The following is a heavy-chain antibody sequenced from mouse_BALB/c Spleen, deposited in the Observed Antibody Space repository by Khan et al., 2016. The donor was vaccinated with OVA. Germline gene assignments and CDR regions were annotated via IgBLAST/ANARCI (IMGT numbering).Heavy chain of an antibody. CDR2: IWGDGST. V-gene: IGHV2-6-7*01. J-gene: IGHJ4*01. CDR3: ASFCYYDAMDY. Sequence: QVQLKESGPGLVAPSQSLSITCTVSGFSLTDYGVHWVRQPPGKGLEWLGMIWGDGSTDYNSALKSRLSISKDNSKSQVFLKMNSLQTDDTASYYFASFCYYDAMDYWGQGTSVTVSS. CDR1: GFSLTDYG. D-gene: IGHD1-1*01.